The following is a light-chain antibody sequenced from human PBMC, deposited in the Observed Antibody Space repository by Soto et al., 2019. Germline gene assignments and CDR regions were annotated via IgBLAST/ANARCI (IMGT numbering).Light chain of an antibody. CDR2: DVS. Sequence: QSALTQPASVSGSPGQSITISCTGTSSDVGGYNYVSWYQHHPGKAPKLMIYDVSNRPSGVSNRFSGSKSGNTASLTISGLQPEDEADYYCSSYTTNNNRQIVLGTGTKVTVL. J-gene: IGLJ1*01. CDR3: SSYTTNNNRQIV. CDR1: SSDVGGYNY. V-gene: IGLV2-14*03.